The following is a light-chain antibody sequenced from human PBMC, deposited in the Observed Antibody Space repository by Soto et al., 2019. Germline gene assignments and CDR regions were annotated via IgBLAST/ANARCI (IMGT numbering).Light chain of an antibody. J-gene: IGKJ4*01. CDR1: QILTNY. CDR3: QQRSNWPLT. Sequence: EIVLTQSPATLSLSPGERATLSCRASQILTNYLNWYQQKPGQAPRLLIYEVSNRATGITARFSGSGSGTDFTLTISSLEPEDFAVYYCQQRSNWPLTFGGGTKVEVK. CDR2: EVS. V-gene: IGKV3-11*01.